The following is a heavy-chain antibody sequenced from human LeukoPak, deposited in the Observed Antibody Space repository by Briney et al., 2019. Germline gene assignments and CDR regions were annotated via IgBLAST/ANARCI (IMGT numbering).Heavy chain of an antibody. CDR3: ARATRAARHFDY. Sequence: SETLSLTCTVSGYSISSGYYWGWLRQPPGKGLEWIGSIYHSGITYYNPSLKRRVTISVDTSKNQFSLKLSSVTAADTAVYYCARATRAARHFDYWGQGTLVTVSS. D-gene: IGHD6-6*01. CDR1: GYSISSGYY. CDR2: IYHSGIT. J-gene: IGHJ4*02. V-gene: IGHV4-38-2*02.